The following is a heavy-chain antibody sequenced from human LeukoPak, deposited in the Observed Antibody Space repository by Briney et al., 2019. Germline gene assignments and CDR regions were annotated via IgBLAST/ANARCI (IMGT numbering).Heavy chain of an antibody. Sequence: PGGSLRLSCAASGFTFSSYSMNWVRQAPGKGLEWVSYISSSSSTIYYADSVKGRFTISRDNAKNSLYLQMNSLRAEDTAVYYCARVGDFWSGYRGDYYYGMDVWGQGTTVTVSS. CDR3: ARVGDFWSGYRGDYYYGMDV. D-gene: IGHD3-3*01. CDR1: GFTFSSYS. J-gene: IGHJ6*02. V-gene: IGHV3-48*01. CDR2: ISSSSSTI.